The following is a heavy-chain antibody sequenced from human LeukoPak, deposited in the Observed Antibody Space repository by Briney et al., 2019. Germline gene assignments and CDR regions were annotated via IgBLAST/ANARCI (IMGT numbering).Heavy chain of an antibody. V-gene: IGHV3-15*05. D-gene: IGHD2-8*01. J-gene: IGHJ4*02. CDR2: IKSKISGETT. Sequence: GGSLRLSCAASGFSFSDAWMNWVRQAPGKGLEWVGRIKSKISGETTDYAAPVRGRFSISRDDSKSTLYLQMNSLKTEDTAVYYCTTLSAVGVWGQGTLVTVSS. CDR3: TTLSAVGV. CDR1: GFSFSDAW.